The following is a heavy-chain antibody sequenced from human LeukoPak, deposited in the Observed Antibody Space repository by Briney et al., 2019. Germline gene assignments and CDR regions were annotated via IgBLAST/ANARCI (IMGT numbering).Heavy chain of an antibody. V-gene: IGHV1-24*01. Sequence: ASVKVSCKVSGYTLTELSMHWVRQAPGKGLEWMGGFDPEDGETIYAQKFQGRVTMTEDTSTDTAYMELSSLRSEDTAVYYCATDYYDSSGYYRNNWFDPWGQGTLVTVSS. CDR2: FDPEDGET. D-gene: IGHD3-22*01. CDR1: GYTLTELS. CDR3: ATDYYDSSGYYRNNWFDP. J-gene: IGHJ5*02.